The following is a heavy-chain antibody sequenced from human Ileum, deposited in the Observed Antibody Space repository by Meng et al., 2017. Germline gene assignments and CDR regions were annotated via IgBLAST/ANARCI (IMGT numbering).Heavy chain of an antibody. CDR2: IKQDGSEK. V-gene: IGHV3-7*03. CDR3: ARDGRSGSYFDS. Sequence: GESLKISCAASGFTFSSYWMSWVRQAPGKGLEWVANIKQDGSEKYYVDSVKGRFTISRDDSKNSLYLQMNSLKTEDTAVYYCARDGRSGSYFDSWGQGTLVTVSS. CDR1: GFTFSSYW. D-gene: IGHD1-26*01. J-gene: IGHJ4*02.